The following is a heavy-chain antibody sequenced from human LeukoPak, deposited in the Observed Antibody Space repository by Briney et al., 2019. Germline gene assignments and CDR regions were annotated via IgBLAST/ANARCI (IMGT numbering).Heavy chain of an antibody. Sequence: SETLSLTCTVSGGSINTPNYYWGWIRQTPGKGLEWIGYIYYSGSTNYNPSLKSRVTISVDTSKNQFSLKLSSVTAADTAVYYCARETFDIVVVTAGPPYYYYYMDVWGKGTTVTVSS. CDR2: IYYSGST. CDR1: GGSINTPNYY. V-gene: IGHV4-61*01. CDR3: ARETFDIVVVTAGPPYYYYYMDV. D-gene: IGHD2-21*02. J-gene: IGHJ6*03.